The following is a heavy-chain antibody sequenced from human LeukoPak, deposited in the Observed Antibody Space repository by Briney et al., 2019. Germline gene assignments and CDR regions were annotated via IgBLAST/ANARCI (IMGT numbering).Heavy chain of an antibody. D-gene: IGHD3-3*01. V-gene: IGHV4-39*01. CDR1: GGSISSSSYY. CDR2: IYYSGST. Sequence: PSVTLSLTCTVSGGSISSSSYYWGWIRQPPGKGLEWIGSIYYSGSTYYNPSLKSRVTISVDTSKNQFSLKLSSVTAADTAVYYCARRPYYDFWSGYRFDPWGQGTLVTVSS. J-gene: IGHJ5*02. CDR3: ARRPYYDFWSGYRFDP.